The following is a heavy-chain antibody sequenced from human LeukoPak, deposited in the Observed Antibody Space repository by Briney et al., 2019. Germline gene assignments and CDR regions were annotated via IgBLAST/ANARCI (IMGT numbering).Heavy chain of an antibody. D-gene: IGHD3-10*02. CDR2: ISGSGGST. Sequence: GGSLRLSCAASGFTFSTYGMSWVRQAPGKGLEWVSGISGSGGSTYYADSVKGRFTISRDNSKNTLYLQMNSLRAEDTAVYYCAELGITMIGGVWGKGTTVTISS. V-gene: IGHV3-23*01. J-gene: IGHJ6*04. CDR1: GFTFSTYG. CDR3: AELGITMIGGV.